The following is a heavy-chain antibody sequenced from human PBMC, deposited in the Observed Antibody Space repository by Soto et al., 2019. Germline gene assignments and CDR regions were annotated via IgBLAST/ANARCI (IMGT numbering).Heavy chain of an antibody. CDR1: GYTFTSLD. V-gene: IGHV1-8*01. J-gene: IGHJ4*02. CDR3: ARGVNAGVDY. D-gene: IGHD1-26*01. CDR2: MQPNSGNT. Sequence: VSCKASGYTFTSLDINWVRQATGQGLEWMGWMQPNSGNTGYAQKFQGRVTMTRDTSISTAYMELGSLRSDDTAVYYCARGVNAGVDYWGQGTLVTVSS.